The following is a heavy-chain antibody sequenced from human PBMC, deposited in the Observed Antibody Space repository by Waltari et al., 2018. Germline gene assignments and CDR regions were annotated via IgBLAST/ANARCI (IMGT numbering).Heavy chain of an antibody. CDR1: GYTFTSYD. V-gene: IGHV1-8*03. J-gene: IGHJ4*02. Sequence: QVQLVQSGAEVKKPGASVKVSCKASGYTFTSYDINWVRQATGQGLEWMGWMNPNSGNTGYAQKFQGRVTITRNTSISTAYMELSSLRSEDTAVYYCARLGRELELQGTGVGFDYWGQGTLVTVSS. CDR3: ARLGRELELQGTGVGFDY. D-gene: IGHD1-7*01. CDR2: MNPNSGNT.